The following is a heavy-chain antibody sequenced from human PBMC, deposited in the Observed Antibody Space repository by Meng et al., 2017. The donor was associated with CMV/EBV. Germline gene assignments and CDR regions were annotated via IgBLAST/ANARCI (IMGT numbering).Heavy chain of an antibody. CDR1: GLSFSSYG. D-gene: IGHD3-3*01. J-gene: IGHJ4*02. Sequence: ESGGGRVQPGRSLRLSCAESGLSFSSYGMHWVRQASGKGLEWVAFIRYDGSNKYYADSVKGRFTISRDNSKNTLYLQMNSLRAEDTAVYYCAKQGYDFWSGSFDYWGQGTPVTVSS. CDR2: IRYDGSNK. CDR3: AKQGYDFWSGSFDY. V-gene: IGHV3-30*02.